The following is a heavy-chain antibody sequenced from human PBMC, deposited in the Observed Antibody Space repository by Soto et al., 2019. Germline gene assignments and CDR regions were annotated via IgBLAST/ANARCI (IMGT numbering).Heavy chain of an antibody. Sequence: QVQLVESGGGVVQPGRSLRLSCAASGFTFSSYGMHWVRQAPGKGLEWVAVISYDGSNKYYADSVKGGFTISRDNSKNTLYLQMNSLRAEDTAVYYCAKDATVDYWGQGTLVTVSS. CDR2: ISYDGSNK. CDR3: AKDATVDY. J-gene: IGHJ4*02. V-gene: IGHV3-30*18. CDR1: GFTFSSYG. D-gene: IGHD4-17*01.